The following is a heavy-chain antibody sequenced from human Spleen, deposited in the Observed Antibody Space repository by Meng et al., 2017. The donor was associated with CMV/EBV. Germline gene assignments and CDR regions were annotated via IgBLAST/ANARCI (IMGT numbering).Heavy chain of an antibody. J-gene: IGHJ4*02. CDR3: ARDAMTTVTPFY. CDR1: GLTFSTYW. D-gene: IGHD4-11*01. Sequence: ESLKISCAASGLTFSTYWMSWVRQAPGKGLEWVANIKEDGSERYYVDSAKGRFTISRDNAKNSLYLQMNSLRADDSAVYYCARDAMTTVTPFYWGQGTLVTVSS. CDR2: IKEDGSER. V-gene: IGHV3-7*01.